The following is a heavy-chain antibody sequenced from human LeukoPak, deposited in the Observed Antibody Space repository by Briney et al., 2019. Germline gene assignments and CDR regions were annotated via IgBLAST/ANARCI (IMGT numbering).Heavy chain of an antibody. D-gene: IGHD3-22*01. CDR2: ISGSGGST. V-gene: IGHV3-23*01. J-gene: IGHJ3*02. Sequence: GGSLRLSCAASGFTFSSYAMSWVRQAPGKGLEWVSAISGSGGSTYYADSVKGRFTISRDNSKNTLYLQMNSLRAEDTAVYYCAKDQYYYDSSGYYTLDAFDIWGQGTMVTVSS. CDR3: AKDQYYYDSSGYYTLDAFDI. CDR1: GFTFSSYA.